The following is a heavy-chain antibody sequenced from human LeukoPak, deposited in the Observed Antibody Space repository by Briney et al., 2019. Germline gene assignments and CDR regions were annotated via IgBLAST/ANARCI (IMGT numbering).Heavy chain of an antibody. V-gene: IGHV3-7*01. Sequence: PGGSLRLSCAASGFTLSTSWMTWVRQAPGKGLEWVANINQDGSEEKYADSVKGRFTIFRDNTRNSVYLQMNRLRVDDTAVYYCARDPDEWEIPPNYWSQGTLVSVSS. CDR2: INQDGSEE. D-gene: IGHD1-26*01. J-gene: IGHJ4*02. CDR3: ARDPDEWEIPPNY. CDR1: GFTLSTSW.